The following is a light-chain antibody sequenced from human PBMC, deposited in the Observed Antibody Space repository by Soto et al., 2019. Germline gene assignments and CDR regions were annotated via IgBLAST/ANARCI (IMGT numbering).Light chain of an antibody. V-gene: IGKV1-9*01. Sequence: IQLTQSPSSLSASVGDRVTINCRASQDISSYLGWYQQKPGKAPKLLIYAASTLQSGVPSRFSGSESGTDFTLTISSLQSEDFATYYCQQLNNYPSTFGGGTKVDIK. CDR1: QDISSY. CDR2: AAS. CDR3: QQLNNYPST. J-gene: IGKJ4*01.